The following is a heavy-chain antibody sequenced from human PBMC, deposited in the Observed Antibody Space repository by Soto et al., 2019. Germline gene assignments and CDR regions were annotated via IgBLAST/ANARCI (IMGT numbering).Heavy chain of an antibody. CDR3: TTDSYMTNIIVRFDY. CDR2: INDSGGGT. Sequence: PGGSLRLSCAASGFTFSDYAMRWVRQAPGKGLEWVSTINDSGGGTHYGDSVKGRFTISRDDSKNMVYLEMNSLKTEDTAIYYCTTDSYMTNIIVRFDYWGHGTLVTVSS. J-gene: IGHJ4*01. D-gene: IGHD4-17*01. V-gene: IGHV3-23*01. CDR1: GFTFSDYA.